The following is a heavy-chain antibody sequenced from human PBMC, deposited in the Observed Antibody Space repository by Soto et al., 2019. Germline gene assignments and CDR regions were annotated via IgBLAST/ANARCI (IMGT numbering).Heavy chain of an antibody. Sequence: QLAGSGGRLVRPAGSLRLSSAASGVNFKFAWMNWVRPDPGKGLEWLCLINSKGGGETTEDVTFVKGRFTISRDDSKNTLYLQMSSLKSYDTAGYYCTKVLALPPNDAFDIRGQATMVSVSS. CDR3: TKVLALPPNDAFDI. J-gene: IGHJ3*02. CDR1: GVNFKFAW. V-gene: IGHV3-15*01. CDR2: INSKGGGETT. D-gene: IGHD3-3*02.